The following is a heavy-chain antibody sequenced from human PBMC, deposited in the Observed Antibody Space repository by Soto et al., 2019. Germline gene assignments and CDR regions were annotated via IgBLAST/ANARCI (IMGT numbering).Heavy chain of an antibody. CDR3: ASAPDDNGDHLAY. Sequence: SVKVSCKASGGTFNNYAVNWVRQAPGQGLEWMGGTIPIFGTTNYAQRFQGRVTVTADESTSTVYMELSSLRPDDTAVYYCASAPDDNGDHLAYWGQGTLVTVSS. CDR1: GGTFNNYA. V-gene: IGHV1-69*13. J-gene: IGHJ4*02. D-gene: IGHD1-1*01. CDR2: TIPIFGTT.